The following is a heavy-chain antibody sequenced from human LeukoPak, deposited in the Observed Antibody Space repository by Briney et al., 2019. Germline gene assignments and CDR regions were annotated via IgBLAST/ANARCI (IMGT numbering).Heavy chain of an antibody. CDR2: IYHSGST. D-gene: IGHD3-22*01. CDR1: GYSISSGYY. V-gene: IGHV4-38-2*02. J-gene: IGHJ1*01. Sequence: SETLSLTCTVSGYSISSGYYWGWIRQPPGKGLEWIGSIYHSGSTYYNPSLKSRVTISVDTSKNQFSLKLSSVTAADTAVYYCARDLPYYDSSGYSQHWGQGTLVTVSS. CDR3: ARDLPYYDSSGYSQH.